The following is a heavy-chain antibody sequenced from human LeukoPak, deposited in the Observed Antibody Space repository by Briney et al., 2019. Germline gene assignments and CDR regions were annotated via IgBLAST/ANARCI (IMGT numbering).Heavy chain of an antibody. Sequence: PGGSLRLSCAASGFTFSSYAMSWVRQAPGKGLEWVSAISGSGGSTYYADSVKGRFTISRDNSKNTLYLQMSSLRAEDTAVYYCAKPSSLLTGYCVYWGQGTLVTVSS. V-gene: IGHV3-23*01. J-gene: IGHJ4*02. CDR1: GFTFSSYA. D-gene: IGHD3-9*01. CDR3: AKPSSLLTGYCVY. CDR2: ISGSGGST.